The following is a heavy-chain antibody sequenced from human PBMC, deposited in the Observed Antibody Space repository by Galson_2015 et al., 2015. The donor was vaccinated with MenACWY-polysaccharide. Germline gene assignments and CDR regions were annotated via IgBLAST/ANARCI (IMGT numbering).Heavy chain of an antibody. CDR3: ARVPDHGDAGIYFER. Sequence: TLSLTCAVSGDSISSGPSYWSWLRHRPGKGLEWIGNIYYTGSTYYNPSLRSRVTVTIDTSQNHFSLKLNSVTAADTAVYYCARVPDHGDAGIYFERWGQGILVTVS. CDR1: GDSISSGPSY. CDR2: IYYTGST. V-gene: IGHV4-31*11. D-gene: IGHD4-17*01. J-gene: IGHJ1*01.